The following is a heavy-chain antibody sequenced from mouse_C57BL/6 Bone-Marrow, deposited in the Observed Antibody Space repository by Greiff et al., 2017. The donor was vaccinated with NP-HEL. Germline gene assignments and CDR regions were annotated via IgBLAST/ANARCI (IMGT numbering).Heavy chain of an antibody. J-gene: IGHJ2*01. CDR1: GFTFSSYG. V-gene: IGHV5-6*01. D-gene: IGHD3-2*02. CDR2: ISSGGSHT. CDR3: ARRGSSGYLDY. Sequence: EVHLVESGGDLVKPGGSLKLSCAASGFTFSSYGMSWVRQTPDKRLEWVATISSGGSHTYYPESVKGRFTISRDNAKNTLYLQMSSLKSEDTAMYYCARRGSSGYLDYWGQGTTLTVSS.